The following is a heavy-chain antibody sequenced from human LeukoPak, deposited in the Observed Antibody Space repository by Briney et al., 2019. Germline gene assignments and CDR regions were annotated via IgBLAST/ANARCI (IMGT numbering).Heavy chain of an antibody. CDR3: AKDQLSDILTDFNYGMDV. CDR2: ISGSGGST. Sequence: PAGGSLRLSCAASGFTFSSYAMSWVRQAPGKGLEWVSAISGSGGSTYYADSVKGRFTISRNNSKNTLYLQMNSLRAEDTAVYYCAKDQLSDILTDFNYGMDVWGQGTTVTVSS. V-gene: IGHV3-23*01. D-gene: IGHD3-9*01. J-gene: IGHJ6*02. CDR1: GFTFSSYA.